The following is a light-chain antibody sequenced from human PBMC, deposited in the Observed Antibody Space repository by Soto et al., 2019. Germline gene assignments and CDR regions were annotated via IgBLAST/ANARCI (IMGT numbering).Light chain of an antibody. CDR1: LTISSW. Sequence: DIQMTQSPSTLSGSVVDRVTITFLASLTISSWLAWYQQKPGKAPNLLIYAASNLQSGVPSRFSGSGSGTDFTLTISSLQPEDSATYYCQQTNSFPINVGQGTRREIK. V-gene: IGKV1-12*01. CDR2: AAS. CDR3: QQTNSFPIN. J-gene: IGKJ5*01.